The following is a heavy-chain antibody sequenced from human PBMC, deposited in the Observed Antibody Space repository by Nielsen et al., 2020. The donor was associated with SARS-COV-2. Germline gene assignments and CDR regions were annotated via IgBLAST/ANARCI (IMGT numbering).Heavy chain of an antibody. CDR2: IYPGDSDT. CDR3: ARDEGDYGDYYAFDI. D-gene: IGHD4-17*01. J-gene: IGHJ3*02. V-gene: IGHV5-51*01. CDR1: GYSFTSYW. Sequence: GESLKISCKGSGYSFTSYWIGWVRQMPGKGLEWMGIIYPGDSDTRYSPSFQGQVTISADKSISTAYLQWSSLKASDTAMYYCARDEGDYGDYYAFDIWGQGTMVTVSS.